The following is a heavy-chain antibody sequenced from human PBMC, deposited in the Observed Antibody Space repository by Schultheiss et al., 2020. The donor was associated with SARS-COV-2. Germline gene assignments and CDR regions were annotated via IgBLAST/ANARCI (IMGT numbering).Heavy chain of an antibody. J-gene: IGHJ6*02. Sequence: GESLKISCAASGFTFSSYSMNWVRQAPGKGLEWVSSISSSSSYIYYADSVKGRFTISRDNSKNTLYLQMNSLRAEDTAVYYCARDRAYYYDSSGYPGGYYYYYGMDVWGQGTTVTVSS. CDR2: ISSSSSYI. CDR3: ARDRAYYYDSSGYPGGYYYYYGMDV. V-gene: IGHV3-21*01. D-gene: IGHD3-22*01. CDR1: GFTFSSYS.